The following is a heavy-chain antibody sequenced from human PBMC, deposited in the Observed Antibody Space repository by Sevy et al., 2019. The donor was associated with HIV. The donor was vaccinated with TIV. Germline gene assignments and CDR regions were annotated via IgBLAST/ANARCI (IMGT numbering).Heavy chain of an antibody. D-gene: IGHD1-1*01. J-gene: IGHJ4*02. Sequence: SENLSLTCTVSGDSISSGSYYWGWIRQPPGKGLEWIGNIYYGGDTYYNPSLKSRVTISVDTSKNQFSLKLSSVTAADTAVYYCARLGRNEGYFDYWGQGTLVTVSS. CDR2: IYYGGDT. CDR3: ARLGRNEGYFDY. V-gene: IGHV4-39*01. CDR1: GDSISSGSYY.